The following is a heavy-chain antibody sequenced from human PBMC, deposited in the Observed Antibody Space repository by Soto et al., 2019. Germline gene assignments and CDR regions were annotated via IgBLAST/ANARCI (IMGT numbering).Heavy chain of an antibody. Sequence: ASVKVSCKASGYTFTSYDINWVRQATGQGLEWMGWMNPNSGNTGYAQKFQGRVTMTRNTSISTAYMELSSLRSEDTAVYYCARGRHYVTIFGVVIMAPYYHYGMDVWGQGTTVTVSS. J-gene: IGHJ6*02. V-gene: IGHV1-8*01. CDR3: ARGRHYVTIFGVVIMAPYYHYGMDV. CDR2: MNPNSGNT. CDR1: GYTFTSYD. D-gene: IGHD3-3*01.